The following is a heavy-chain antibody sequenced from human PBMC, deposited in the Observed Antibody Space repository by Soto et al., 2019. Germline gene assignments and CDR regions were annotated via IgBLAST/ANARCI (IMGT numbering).Heavy chain of an antibody. CDR3: GRLSSHGDSAY. Sequence: QVQLQESGPGVVKPSETLSLTCTISGGSISGYYWTCIRQSPGKGLEYIGYIYNGNTNYNPSLNSRVTISVDTSKNQFSLKLSSVTAADTAVYYCGRLSSHGDSAYWGQGTLVTVSS. J-gene: IGHJ4*02. CDR2: IYNGNT. CDR1: GGSISGYY. V-gene: IGHV4-59*08. D-gene: IGHD2-21*01.